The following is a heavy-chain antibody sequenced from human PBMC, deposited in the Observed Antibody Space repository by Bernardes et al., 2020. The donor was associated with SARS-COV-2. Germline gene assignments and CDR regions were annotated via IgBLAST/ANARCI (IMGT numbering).Heavy chain of an antibody. Sequence: GGSLRLSCVGSGFTFRRYGMHWVRQAPGKGLEWVAVIRYDGSKEEYVDSVKGRFTISRDNSKQTLYLQMNNLTSEDTAVYYCAQGAERGTFDYWGQGTPVTVSS. V-gene: IGHV3-30*02. D-gene: IGHD1-26*01. CDR2: IRYDGSKE. CDR1: GFTFRRYG. CDR3: AQGAERGTFDY. J-gene: IGHJ4*02.